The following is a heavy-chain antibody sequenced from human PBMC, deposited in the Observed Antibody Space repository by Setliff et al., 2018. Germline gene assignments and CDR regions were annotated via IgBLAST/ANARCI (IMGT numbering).Heavy chain of an antibody. CDR1: GLTFTDYG. D-gene: IGHD3-3*01. CDR2: INNYNFNT. CDR3: MRLVRFCSRTVCQRTSGDEA. Sequence: ASVKVSCKASGLTFTDYGITWVRQVPGQGLEWMGWINNYNFNTQYAQKFQGRVTVTTDTSTTTAYMELRGLRSDDTAVYYCMRLVRFCSRTVCQRTSGDEAWGQGTLVTVSS. V-gene: IGHV1-18*01. J-gene: IGHJ5*02.